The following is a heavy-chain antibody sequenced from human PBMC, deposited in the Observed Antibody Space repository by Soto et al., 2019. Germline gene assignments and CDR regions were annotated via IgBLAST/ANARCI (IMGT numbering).Heavy chain of an antibody. Sequence: GGSLRLSCVVSGFSISSYWMHWVRQAPGKGPVWVSRINNDGSDTNYADSVKGRFTISRDNARNTLFLQMDSLRAEDTAVYYCARERNSGDYDAWSGYFLDYWGQGAQVTVSS. D-gene: IGHD3-3*01. CDR2: INNDGSDT. CDR3: ARERNSGDYDAWSGYFLDY. CDR1: GFSISSYW. V-gene: IGHV3-74*01. J-gene: IGHJ4*02.